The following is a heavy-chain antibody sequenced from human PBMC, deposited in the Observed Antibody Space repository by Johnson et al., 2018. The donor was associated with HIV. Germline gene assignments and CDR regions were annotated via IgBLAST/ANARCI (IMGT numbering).Heavy chain of an antibody. D-gene: IGHD7-27*01. J-gene: IGHJ3*02. CDR1: GFSFSDYF. V-gene: IGHV3-11*04. Sequence: QEKLVESGGGLVKPGGSLRLSCAASGFSFSDYFMSWIRQAPGKGLECISYISSSGTTIYSTDSVKGRFTIPRDNAKNSLYLQLNSLRAEDTSLYYCAKTTRGNWGSCFDIWGRGTMVTVSS. CDR2: ISSSGTTI. CDR3: AKTTRGNWGSCFDI.